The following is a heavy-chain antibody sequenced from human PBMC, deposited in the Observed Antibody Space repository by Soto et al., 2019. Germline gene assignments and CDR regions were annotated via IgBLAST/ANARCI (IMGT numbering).Heavy chain of an antibody. J-gene: IGHJ3*02. CDR1: GFTFSSYA. CDR3: ARKGPPRDAFDI. V-gene: IGHV3-23*01. CDR2: VLGGGGST. Sequence: EVQLLESGGGLVQPGGSLRLSCAASGFTFSSYAMSWVRQTPGKGLEWVSAVLGGGGSTFYADSVKGRFTISRDNSKNTLYVQINSLRAKDTAIYYCARKGPPRDAFDIWGQGRIVTVSS.